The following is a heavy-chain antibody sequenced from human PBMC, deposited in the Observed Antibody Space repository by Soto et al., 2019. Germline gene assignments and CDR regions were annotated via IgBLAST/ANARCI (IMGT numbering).Heavy chain of an antibody. D-gene: IGHD2-21*01. CDR3: ALGGRVVVNYIRIDY. V-gene: IGHV3-23*01. Sequence: EVQLLESGGGLVQPGGSLRLSCAASGFTFSSYAMSWVRQAPGKGLEWVSAISGSGGSTYYADSVKGRFTISRDNSKNALDLQVNCLRAEDTAVYYCALGGRVVVNYIRIDYWGQGTLVAVSS. CDR2: ISGSGGST. CDR1: GFTFSSYA. J-gene: IGHJ4*02.